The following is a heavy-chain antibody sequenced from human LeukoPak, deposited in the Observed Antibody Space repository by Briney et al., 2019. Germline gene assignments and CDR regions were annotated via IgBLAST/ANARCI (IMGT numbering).Heavy chain of an antibody. J-gene: IGHJ4*02. V-gene: IGHV4-31*02. CDR1: GGSISSGGYY. Sequence: PSETLSLTCSVSGGSISSGGYYWSWIRQHPGKGLEWIGYIYYSGSTYYNPSLKSRVTISVDTSKNQFSLKLSSVTAADTAVYYCARIHSGSYYEFEYWGQGTLVTVSS. CDR3: ARIHSGSYYEFEY. CDR2: IYYSGST. D-gene: IGHD1-26*01.